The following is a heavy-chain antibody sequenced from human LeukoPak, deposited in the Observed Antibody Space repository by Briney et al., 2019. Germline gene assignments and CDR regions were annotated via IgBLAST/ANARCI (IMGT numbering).Heavy chain of an antibody. CDR2: ISSSSSTI. CDR3: ARLRTYYDFWSGYFSFDP. D-gene: IGHD3-3*01. V-gene: IGHV3-48*01. CDR1: GFTFSSYS. Sequence: GGSLRLSCAASGFTFSSYSMNWVRQAPGKGLEWVSYISSSSSTIYYADSVKGRFTISRDNAKNSLYLQMNSLRAEDTAVYYCARLRTYYDFWSGYFSFDPWGQGTLVTVSS. J-gene: IGHJ5*02.